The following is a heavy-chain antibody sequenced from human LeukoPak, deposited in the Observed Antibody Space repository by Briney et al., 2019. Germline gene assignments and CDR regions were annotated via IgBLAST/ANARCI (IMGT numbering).Heavy chain of an antibody. CDR1: GGTFSRFT. D-gene: IGHD6-13*01. V-gene: IGHV1-69*13. Sequence: SVKVSCKASGGTFSRFTISWVRQAPGQGFEWMGGITPIFGTANFAQKFQGRVSITADESTSTAFMELSSLRSEDTAVYYCAIPPKGIWGQGTLVTVSS. CDR3: AIPPKGI. J-gene: IGHJ4*02. CDR2: ITPIFGTA.